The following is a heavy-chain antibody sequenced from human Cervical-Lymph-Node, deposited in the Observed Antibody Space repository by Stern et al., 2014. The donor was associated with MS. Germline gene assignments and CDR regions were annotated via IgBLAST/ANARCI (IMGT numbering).Heavy chain of an antibody. CDR1: GFTFSKFG. J-gene: IGHJ6*02. D-gene: IGHD2-2*01. CDR3: ATLLLDTRSRGMDV. V-gene: IGHV3-30*03. Sequence: VQLVESGGGVVQPGRSLRLSCAASGFTFSKFGMHWVRQAPGKGLEWVAVISFDGNNKYFGDSVKGRITVSRDNSKNTLYLQMSSLRPEDTAIYYCATLLLDTRSRGMDVWGQGTTVIVSS. CDR2: ISFDGNNK.